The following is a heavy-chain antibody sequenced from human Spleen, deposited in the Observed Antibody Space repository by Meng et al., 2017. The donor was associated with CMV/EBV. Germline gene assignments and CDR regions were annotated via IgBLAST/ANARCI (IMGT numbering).Heavy chain of an antibody. CDR1: GYSISSGYY. J-gene: IGHJ4*02. CDR2: IYHSGST. D-gene: IGHD2-15*01. CDR3: ARGLERRYCSGGSCLVTPDYFDY. V-gene: IGHV4-38-2*02. Sequence: GSLRLSCTVSGYSISSGYYWGWIRQPPGKGLEWIGSIYHSGSTYYNPSLKSRVTISVDTSKNQFSLKLSSVTAADTAVYYCARGLERRYCSGGSCLVTPDYFDYWGQGTLVTVSS.